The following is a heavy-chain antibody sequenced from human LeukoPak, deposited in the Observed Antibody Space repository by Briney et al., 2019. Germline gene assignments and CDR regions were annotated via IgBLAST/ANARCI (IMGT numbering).Heavy chain of an antibody. Sequence: ASVKVSCKTSGYTXTSYYIHWVRQAPGQGLEWMGIFNPSTGNTDYAQKFQGRVTMTGDTSTSTVYMQLSGLRSEDTAVYYCARSIPSLNYFDYWGQGTLVTVSS. V-gene: IGHV1-46*01. CDR2: FNPSTGNT. J-gene: IGHJ4*02. CDR3: ARSIPSLNYFDY. CDR1: GYTXTSYY. D-gene: IGHD2-21*01.